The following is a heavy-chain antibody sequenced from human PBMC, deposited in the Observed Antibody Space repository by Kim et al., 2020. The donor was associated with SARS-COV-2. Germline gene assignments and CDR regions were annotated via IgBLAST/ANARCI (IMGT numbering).Heavy chain of an antibody. V-gene: IGHV3-30*07. J-gene: IGHJ4*02. Sequence: SVRGGFTIARGNSKNTLYLQMNSLGAEDTAVYYCARAGRYSSSSSFDYWGQGTLVTVSS. D-gene: IGHD6-13*01. CDR3: ARAGRYSSSSSFDY.